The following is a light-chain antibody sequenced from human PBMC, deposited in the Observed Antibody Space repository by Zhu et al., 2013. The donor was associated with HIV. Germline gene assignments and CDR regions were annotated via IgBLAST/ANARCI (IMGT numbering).Light chain of an antibody. V-gene: IGKV1-5*03. CDR2: KAS. J-gene: IGKJ1*01. Sequence: DIQMTQSPSTVSASVGDRVTITCRASQSISNNLAWYQQKPGKAPKILIYKASNLESGVPSRSSGSGSGTEFTLTISSLQPEDFATYYCLQDYSYPRTFGPGTKVEIK. CDR3: LQDYSYPRT. CDR1: QSISNN.